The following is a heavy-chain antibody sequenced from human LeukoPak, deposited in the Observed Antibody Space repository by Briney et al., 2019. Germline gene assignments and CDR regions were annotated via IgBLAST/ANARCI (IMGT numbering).Heavy chain of an antibody. V-gene: IGHV4-59*08. CDR3: AGTTVTKFHY. CDR2: IYYSGST. J-gene: IGHJ4*02. CDR1: GGSIRSYY. Sequence: SETLSLTCTVSGGSIRSYYWSWIRQPPGKGLEWIGYIYYSGSTDYNPSLKSRATISVDTSKNQFSLKLRSVTAADTAVYYCAGTTVTKFHYWGQGTLVTVSS. D-gene: IGHD4-17*01.